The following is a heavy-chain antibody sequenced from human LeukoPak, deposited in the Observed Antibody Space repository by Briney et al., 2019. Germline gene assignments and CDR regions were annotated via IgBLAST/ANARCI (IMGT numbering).Heavy chain of an antibody. D-gene: IGHD1-26*01. CDR2: IYYSGST. Sequence: SETLSLTCTVSGDSISGNYWTWIRQHPGKGLEWIGYIYYSGSTYYNPSLKSRVTISVDTSKNQFSLKLSSVTAADTAVYYCARDLPLPGGYYGMDVWGQGTTVTVSS. CDR1: GDSISGNY. V-gene: IGHV4-31*03. J-gene: IGHJ6*02. CDR3: ARDLPLPGGYYGMDV.